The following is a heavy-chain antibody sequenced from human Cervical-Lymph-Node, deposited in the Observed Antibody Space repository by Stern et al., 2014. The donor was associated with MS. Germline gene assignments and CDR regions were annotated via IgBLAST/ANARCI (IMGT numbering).Heavy chain of an antibody. V-gene: IGHV4-59*01. CDR2: IYHNGTT. J-gene: IGHJ1*01. D-gene: IGHD6-6*01. CDR1: GGSIGRYY. CDR3: TRDGRSSLSEYFQT. Sequence: QVQLQESGPGLVKPSETLSLTCTVSGGSIGRYYWSWVRQPPGKSLEWLGYIYHNGTTNYNPSLKSRVSMSVDTSKNQFSLNLTSVTAADTAVYYCTRDGRSSLSEYFQTWGQGSLVTVSS.